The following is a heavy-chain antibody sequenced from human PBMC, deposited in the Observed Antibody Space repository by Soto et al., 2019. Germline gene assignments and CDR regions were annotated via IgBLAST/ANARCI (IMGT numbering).Heavy chain of an antibody. Sequence: SETLSLTCTVSGGSISSYYWSWIRQPPGKGLEWIGYIYYSGSTNYNPSLKSRVTISVDTSKNQFSLKLSSVTAADTAVYYCARVPDLDTAMVTAYFDYWGQGTLVTVSS. CDR3: ARVPDLDTAMVTAYFDY. CDR2: IYYSGST. D-gene: IGHD5-18*01. J-gene: IGHJ4*02. CDR1: GGSISSYY. V-gene: IGHV4-59*01.